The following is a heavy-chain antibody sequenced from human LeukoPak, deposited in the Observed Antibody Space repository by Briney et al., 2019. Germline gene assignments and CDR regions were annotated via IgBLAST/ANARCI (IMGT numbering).Heavy chain of an antibody. Sequence: ASVKVSCKASGYAFTHYYIYWVRQAPGQGLEWMGWINPNSGGTNYAQKFLGRVTMTRDTSISTAYMELSSLRPDDTAVYYCARDTSGGPYNYFDPWGQGTLVTVSS. D-gene: IGHD6-25*01. J-gene: IGHJ5*02. CDR2: INPNSGGT. CDR1: GYAFTHYY. V-gene: IGHV1-2*02. CDR3: ARDTSGGPYNYFDP.